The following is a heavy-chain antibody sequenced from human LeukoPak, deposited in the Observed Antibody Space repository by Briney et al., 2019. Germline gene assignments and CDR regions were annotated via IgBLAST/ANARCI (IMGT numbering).Heavy chain of an antibody. Sequence: PGGSLRLSCAASGFTFSSYSMNWVRQAPGKGLEWVSSISSSSSYIYYADSVKGRFTISSDNAKNSLYLQMNSLRAEDTAVYYCARESSYVVVTGDAFDIWGQGTMVTVSS. J-gene: IGHJ3*02. D-gene: IGHD2-21*02. CDR1: GFTFSSYS. CDR2: ISSSSSYI. CDR3: ARESSYVVVTGDAFDI. V-gene: IGHV3-21*01.